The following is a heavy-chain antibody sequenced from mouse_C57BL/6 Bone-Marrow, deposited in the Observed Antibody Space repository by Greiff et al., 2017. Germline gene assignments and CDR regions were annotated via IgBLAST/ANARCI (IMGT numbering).Heavy chain of an antibody. J-gene: IGHJ3*01. CDR1: GYTFTSYW. Sequence: SGAELVMPGASVKLSCKASGYTFTSYWMHWVKQRPGQGLEWIGEIDPSDSYTNYNQKFKGKSTMTVDKSSSTAYMQLSSLTSEDSAVYYCARPFAYWGQGTLVTVSA. V-gene: IGHV1-69*01. CDR3: ARPFAY. CDR2: IDPSDSYT.